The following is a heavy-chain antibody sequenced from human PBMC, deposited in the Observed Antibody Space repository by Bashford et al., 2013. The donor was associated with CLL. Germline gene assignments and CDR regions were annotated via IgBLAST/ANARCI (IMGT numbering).Heavy chain of an antibody. V-gene: IGHV1-8*01. Sequence: ASVKVSCKASGYTFTNYDINWVRQATGQGLEWMGWMNPNSGNRGYAQKFQGRVTLTRNTSISTAYMELSSLRSEDTALYYCARSLAARRQGGDYWGQGTLVTVSS. CDR3: ARSLAARRQGGDY. CDR2: MNPNSGNR. J-gene: IGHJ4*02. CDR1: GYTFTNYD. D-gene: IGHD6-6*01.